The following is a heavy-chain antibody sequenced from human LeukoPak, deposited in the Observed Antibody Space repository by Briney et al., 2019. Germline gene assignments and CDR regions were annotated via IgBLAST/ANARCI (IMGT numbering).Heavy chain of an antibody. J-gene: IGHJ3*02. CDR2: INPNGGST. D-gene: IGHD2-15*01. Sequence: ASVKVSCKPSGYTFTDHYIYWVRRAPGQGLEWMGIINPNGGSTKYAQKFQGRVTMSRDASTSTVYMDLSSLRSEDTAVYYCARSRWELQDYAFDIWGQGTMVTVSS. V-gene: IGHV1-46*01. CDR1: GYTFTDHY. CDR3: ARSRWELQDYAFDI.